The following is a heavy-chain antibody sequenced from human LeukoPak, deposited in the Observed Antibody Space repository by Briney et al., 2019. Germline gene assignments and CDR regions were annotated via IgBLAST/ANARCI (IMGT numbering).Heavy chain of an antibody. D-gene: IGHD3-22*01. CDR1: GFTFSSYW. Sequence: GGSLRLSCAASGFTFSSYWMSWVRQAPGKGLEWVGRIKSKTDGGTTDYAAPVKGRFTISRDDSKNTLYLQMNSLKTEDTAVYYYTRHGGRDYYDSSEDAFDIWGQGTMVIVSS. J-gene: IGHJ3*02. V-gene: IGHV3-15*01. CDR3: TRHGGRDYYDSSEDAFDI. CDR2: IKSKTDGGTT.